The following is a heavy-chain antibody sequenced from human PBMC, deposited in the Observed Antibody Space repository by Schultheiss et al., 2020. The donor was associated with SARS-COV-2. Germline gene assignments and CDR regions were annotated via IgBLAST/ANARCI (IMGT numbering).Heavy chain of an antibody. J-gene: IGHJ4*02. V-gene: IGHV4-4*07. D-gene: IGHD1-7*01. CDR1: GGSISSYY. CDR2: IYTSGRT. Sequence: SETLSLTCTVSGGSISSYYWSWIRQPAGKGLEWIGRIYTSGRTNYNPSLKSRFTISVDTSKNQFSLKLSSVTAADTAVYYCARHGGLELPFDYWGQGTLVTVSS. CDR3: ARHGGLELPFDY.